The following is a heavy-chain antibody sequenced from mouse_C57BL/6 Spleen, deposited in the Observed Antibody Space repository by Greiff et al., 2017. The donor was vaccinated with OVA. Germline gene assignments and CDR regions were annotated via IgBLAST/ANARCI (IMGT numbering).Heavy chain of an antibody. Sequence: EVHLVESGEGLVKPGGSLKLSCAASGFTFSSYAMSWVRQTPEKRLEWVAYISSGGDYIYYTVTVKGRFTISRDNARNTLYLQMSSLKSEDTAMYYCTREGYYYGSSYDYWGQGTTLTVSS. CDR2: ISSGGDYI. J-gene: IGHJ2*01. V-gene: IGHV5-9-1*02. CDR3: TREGYYYGSSYDY. D-gene: IGHD1-1*01. CDR1: GFTFSSYA.